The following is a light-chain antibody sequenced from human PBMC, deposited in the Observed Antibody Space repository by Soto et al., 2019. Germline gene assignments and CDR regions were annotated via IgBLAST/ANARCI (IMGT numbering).Light chain of an antibody. CDR1: QSVSSN. CDR2: CSS. CDR3: QPYNNWPWT. J-gene: IGKJ1*01. Sequence: EIVMTQYPATLSVSPGERATLSCMASQSVSSNLAWYQHKPGQAPRLLIYCSSTRATGITARFSGSGSGTEFTLTISSLQSEDFAVYYCQPYNNWPWTVGQVTKVEIK. V-gene: IGKV3-15*01.